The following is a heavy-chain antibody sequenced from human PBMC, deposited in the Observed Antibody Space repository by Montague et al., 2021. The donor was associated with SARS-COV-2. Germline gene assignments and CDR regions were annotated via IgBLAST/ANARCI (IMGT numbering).Heavy chain of an antibody. J-gene: IGHJ6*03. V-gene: IGHV4-59*01. D-gene: IGHD2-15*01. CDR3: ARHPPWYRSCYSLDV. CDR1: GGSISSYY. CDR2: LYYSGST. Sequence: SETLSLTCTVSGGSISSYYWSWIRQPPGKGLEWIGYLYYSGSTNYNPSLKSRVTISVDTSKNQFSLRLNSVTAADTAVYYCARHPPWYRSCYSLDVWGKGTKVTVSS.